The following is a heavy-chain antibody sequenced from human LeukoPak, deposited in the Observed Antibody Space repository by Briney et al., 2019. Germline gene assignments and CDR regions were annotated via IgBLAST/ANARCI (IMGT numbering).Heavy chain of an antibody. CDR1: GYTFTGYY. J-gene: IGHJ4*02. CDR3: ARVTYYDSSGLDY. Sequence: ASVKVSCKASGYTFTGYYMHWVRQAPGQGLEWMGWINPNSGGTNYAQKFQGRVTMTRDTSISTAYMELSRLRSDDTTVYYCARVTYYDSSGLDYWGQGTLVTVSS. D-gene: IGHD3-22*01. V-gene: IGHV1-2*02. CDR2: INPNSGGT.